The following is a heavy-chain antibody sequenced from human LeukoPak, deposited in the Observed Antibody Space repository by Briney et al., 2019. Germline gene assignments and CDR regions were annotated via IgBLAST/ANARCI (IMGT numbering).Heavy chain of an antibody. CDR3: ARTLGYSSSVGY. D-gene: IGHD6-13*01. Sequence: SETLSLTCTVSGGSISSSSYYWGWVRQPPGKGLEWIGSIYSSASTYYNPSLKSRVIISVDTSKNQFSLKLSSVTAADTAVYYCARTLGYSSSVGYWGQGTLVTVSS. CDR1: GGSISSSSYY. CDR2: IYSSAST. J-gene: IGHJ4*02. V-gene: IGHV4-39*01.